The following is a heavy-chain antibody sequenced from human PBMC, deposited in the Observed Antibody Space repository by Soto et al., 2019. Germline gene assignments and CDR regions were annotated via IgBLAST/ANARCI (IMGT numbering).Heavy chain of an antibody. V-gene: IGHV3-21*01. Sequence: EMQLVESGGGLVKQGGSLRLSCAASGFTFSTYNMNWVRQAPGKGLEWVASISSTSVYMYYANSLKGRFTISRANAKSSLYLQVNSLRAEDTAVYYCARGWLRDPWMYWGQGTLVTVSS. CDR2: ISSTSVYM. CDR1: GFTFSTYN. D-gene: IGHD5-12*01. CDR3: ARGWLRDPWMY. J-gene: IGHJ4*02.